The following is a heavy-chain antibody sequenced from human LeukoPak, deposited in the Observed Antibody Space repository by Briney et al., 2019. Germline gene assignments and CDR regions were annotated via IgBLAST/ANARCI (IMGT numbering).Heavy chain of an antibody. Sequence: GGTLRLSCAASGFTLSSYGMSWVRQAPGKGLEWVSAISGSGGSTYYADSVKGRFTISRDNSKNTLYLQMNSLKAKDTSVYYCAKDPIMVRGGIPGGDYWGQGNLVTVSS. V-gene: IGHV3-23*01. CDR3: AKDPIMVRGGIPGGDY. CDR1: GFTLSSYG. J-gene: IGHJ4*02. CDR2: ISGSGGST. D-gene: IGHD3-10*01.